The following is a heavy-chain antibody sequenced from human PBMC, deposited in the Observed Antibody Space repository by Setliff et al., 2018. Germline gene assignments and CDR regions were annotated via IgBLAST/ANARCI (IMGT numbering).Heavy chain of an antibody. V-gene: IGHV4-39*02. D-gene: IGHD4-17*01. Sequence: LSLTCKVSGDSMNSGVYYWAWIRQPPGKGLEWIGRIYSGGTTYYNSSLKSRVTISVDTSKNHFSLKLSSVAAADTAVYYCAGSTVTQVDYWGQGTLVTVSS. J-gene: IGHJ4*02. CDR1: GDSMNSGVYY. CDR3: AGSTVTQVDY. CDR2: IYSGGTT.